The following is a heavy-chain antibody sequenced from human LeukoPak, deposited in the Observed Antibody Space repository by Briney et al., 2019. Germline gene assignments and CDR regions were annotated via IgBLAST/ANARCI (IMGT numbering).Heavy chain of an antibody. V-gene: IGHV4-39*01. Sequence: SETLSLTCSVSGGSISTSNYYWGWIRQPPGKGLEWIANIYYSGRTYYNPSLKSRVTISMDTSKNQFSLKLSSVTAADTAVCYCARQKTTVDVAMDCWGQGILVTVSS. CDR3: ARQKTTVDVAMDC. CDR1: GGSISTSNYY. D-gene: IGHD5-18*01. J-gene: IGHJ4*02. CDR2: IYYSGRT.